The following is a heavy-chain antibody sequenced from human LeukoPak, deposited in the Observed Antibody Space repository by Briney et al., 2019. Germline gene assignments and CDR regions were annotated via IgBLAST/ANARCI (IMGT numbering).Heavy chain of an antibody. Sequence: GGSLRLSCAASGLTFSSHWMHWVRQAPGKGLVWVSRITNDGSSTTYADSVKGRFTISRDNAKNMLYLQVNSLRAEDTAVYYCAGEDNSSGYRPFDIWGQGTMVTVPS. CDR1: GLTFSSHW. D-gene: IGHD3-22*01. V-gene: IGHV3-74*01. J-gene: IGHJ3*02. CDR2: ITNDGSST. CDR3: AGEDNSSGYRPFDI.